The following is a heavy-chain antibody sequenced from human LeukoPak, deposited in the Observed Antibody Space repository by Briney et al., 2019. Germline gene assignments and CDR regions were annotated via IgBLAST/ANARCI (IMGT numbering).Heavy chain of an antibody. Sequence: GGSLRLSCAASGFTFSNFAIHWVRQAPGKGLEWAAFIRYDGSNKYYADSVKGRFTISRDNSRNTLYLQMNSLRAEDTAVYYCARDLATRQRTGLYDSWGQGALVTVSS. CDR1: GFTFSNFA. CDR2: IRYDGSNK. V-gene: IGHV3-30*14. D-gene: IGHD3-16*02. J-gene: IGHJ4*02. CDR3: ARDLATRQRTGLYDS.